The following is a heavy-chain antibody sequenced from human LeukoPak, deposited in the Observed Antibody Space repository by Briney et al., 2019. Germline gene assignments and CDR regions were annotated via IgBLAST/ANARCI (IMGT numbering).Heavy chain of an antibody. CDR1: GGTFNSYA. V-gene: IGHV1-69*06. Sequence: SVKVSCKASGGTFNSYAISWVRQAPGQGLEWMGGIIPIFGTTNYARKFRGRVTLTADKSTRTAYMELSSLRSEDTAVYYCARQLGLPLDYWGQGTLVTVSS. J-gene: IGHJ4*02. D-gene: IGHD1-7*01. CDR2: IIPIFGTT. CDR3: ARQLGLPLDY.